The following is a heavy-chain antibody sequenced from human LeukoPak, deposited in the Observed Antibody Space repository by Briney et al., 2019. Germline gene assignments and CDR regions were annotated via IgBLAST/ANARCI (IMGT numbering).Heavy chain of an antibody. J-gene: IGHJ3*02. Sequence: PSETLSLTCAVYGGSFSGHYWSWIRQPPGKGLEWIGYIYYSGSTNYNPSLKSRVTISVDTSKNQFSLKLSSVTAADTAVYYCARAITMIDAFDIWGQGTMVTVSS. CDR2: IYYSGST. CDR3: ARAITMIDAFDI. D-gene: IGHD3-22*01. CDR1: GGSFSGHY. V-gene: IGHV4-59*11.